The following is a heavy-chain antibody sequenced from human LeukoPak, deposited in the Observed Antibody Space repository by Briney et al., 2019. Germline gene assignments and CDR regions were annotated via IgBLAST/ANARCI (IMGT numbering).Heavy chain of an antibody. J-gene: IGHJ4*02. CDR2: TYYRSTWYN. V-gene: IGHV6-1*01. D-gene: IGHD6-19*01. CDR1: GDSFSSNNGA. CDR3: ARDLGTSGWYTFDF. Sequence: SQTLSLTCAISGDSFSSNNGAWNWIRQSPSRGLEWLGRTYYRSTWYNDYAAFIQGRITINPDTSKNQFSLQLNSVTPEDTAVYYCARDLGTSGWYTFDFWGQGNLVTVSS.